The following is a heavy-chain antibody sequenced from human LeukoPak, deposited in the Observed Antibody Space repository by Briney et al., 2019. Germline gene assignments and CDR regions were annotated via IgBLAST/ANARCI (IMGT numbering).Heavy chain of an antibody. V-gene: IGHV3-23*01. J-gene: IGHJ4*02. Sequence: GGSLRLSCAASGFTVSSNYMSWVRQAPGKGLEWVSAIRGSGDTTYYADSVKGRFTISRDNSKNTLYLQMNSLRVEDTAVYYCASRRVDILTFDYWGQGTLVTVSS. CDR1: GFTVSSNY. D-gene: IGHD3-9*01. CDR2: IRGSGDTT. CDR3: ASRRVDILTFDY.